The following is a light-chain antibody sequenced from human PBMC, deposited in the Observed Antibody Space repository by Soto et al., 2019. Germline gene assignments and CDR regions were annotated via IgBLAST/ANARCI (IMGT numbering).Light chain of an antibody. V-gene: IGLV2-14*01. CDR1: SSDVGGYNY. Sequence: QPASVSGSPGQSITISCTGTSSDVGGYNYVSWYQQHPGKAPKLMIYDVSNRPSGVSNRFSGSKSGNTASLTISGLQAEDEADYYCSSYTSSSTYVFGTGTKVTVL. J-gene: IGLJ1*01. CDR3: SSYTSSSTYV. CDR2: DVS.